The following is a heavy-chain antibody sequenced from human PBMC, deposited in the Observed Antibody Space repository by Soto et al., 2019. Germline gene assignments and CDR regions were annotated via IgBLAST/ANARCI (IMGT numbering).Heavy chain of an antibody. J-gene: IGHJ6*02. CDR1: GYTFTGYY. CDR3: ARDASNYYDSSGYYYRGYYYYGMDV. D-gene: IGHD3-22*01. CDR2: INPNSGGT. V-gene: IGHV1-2*02. Sequence: QVQLVQSGAEVKKPGASVKVSCKASGYTFTGYYMHWVRQAPGQGLEWMGWINPNSGGTNYAQKVQGRVTMTRDTSISTAYMELSRLRSDDTAVYYCARDASNYYDSSGYYYRGYYYYGMDVWGQGTTVTVSS.